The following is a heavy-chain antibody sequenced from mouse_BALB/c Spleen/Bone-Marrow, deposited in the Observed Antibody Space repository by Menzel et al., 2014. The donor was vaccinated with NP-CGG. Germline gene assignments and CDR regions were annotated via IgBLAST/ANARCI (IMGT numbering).Heavy chain of an antibody. V-gene: IGHV1S81*02. CDR1: GYTFTSYY. Sequence: VQLQQSGAELVKPGASVKLSCKASGYTFTSYYMYWVKQRPGQGLEWIGGINPSNGGTNFNEKFKSKATLTVDKSSSTAYMQLSSLTSEDSAVYYRTRGDDYDEEFAYWGQGTLVTVSA. CDR3: TRGDDYDEEFAY. CDR2: INPSNGGT. D-gene: IGHD2-4*01. J-gene: IGHJ3*01.